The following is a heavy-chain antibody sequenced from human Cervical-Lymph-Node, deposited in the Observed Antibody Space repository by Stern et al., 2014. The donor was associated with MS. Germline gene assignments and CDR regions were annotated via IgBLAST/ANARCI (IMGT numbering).Heavy chain of an antibody. Sequence: QVQLQESGPGLVKPSGTLSLTCVVSGGSISSSKWWSWIRQPPGKGLEWIGEIYQSGSTNYNPSLESRVTISLAKSKNQFSLKLRSVTAADRAVYYCAGIIGALAPGDYYYYNGRDVWGQGTTVTVS. J-gene: IGHJ6*02. CDR1: GGSISSSKW. CDR3: AGIIGALAPGDYYYYNGRDV. V-gene: IGHV4-4*02. CDR2: IYQSGST. D-gene: IGHD3-3*01.